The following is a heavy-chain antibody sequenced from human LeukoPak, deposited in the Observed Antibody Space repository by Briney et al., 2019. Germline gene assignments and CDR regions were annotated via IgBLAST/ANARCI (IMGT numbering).Heavy chain of an antibody. CDR3: AKDNSGWAFDY. Sequence: GGSLRLSCAASGFTFGSYGMHWVRQAPGKGLEWVTFIRNDGSNKYYADSVKGRFTISRDNSKNTLYLQMKSLRAEDTAVYYCAKDNSGWAFDYWGQGTLVTVSS. CDR2: IRNDGSNK. CDR1: GFTFGSYG. D-gene: IGHD6-19*01. V-gene: IGHV3-30*02. J-gene: IGHJ4*02.